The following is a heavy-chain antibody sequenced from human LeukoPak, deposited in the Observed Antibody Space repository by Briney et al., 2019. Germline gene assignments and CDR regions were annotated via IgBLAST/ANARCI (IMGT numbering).Heavy chain of an antibody. V-gene: IGHV3-23*01. J-gene: IGHJ6*03. CDR3: AKKEGHPLPKYYMDV. CDR2: ISGSGDNT. CDR1: GFTFSGFA. Sequence: GGSLRLSCAASGFTFSGFAMSWVRRTPGKGLEWVSGISGSGDNTLYADSVKGRFTISRDNSKNTLYLEMNSLRAEDTAIYYFAKKEGHPLPKYYMDVWGQGTTGTVSS.